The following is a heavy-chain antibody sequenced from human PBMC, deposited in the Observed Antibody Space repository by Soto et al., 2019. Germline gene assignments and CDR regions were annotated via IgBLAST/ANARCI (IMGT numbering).Heavy chain of an antibody. D-gene: IGHD3-10*01. CDR2: IYYSGST. V-gene: IGHV4-39*01. CDR1: GGSISSSSYY. CDR3: ARHSDSGYYYYMDV. J-gene: IGHJ6*03. Sequence: SETLSLTCTVPGGSISSSSYYWGWIRQPPGKGLEWIGSIYYSGSTYYNPSLKSRVTISVDTSKNQFSLKLSSVTAADTAVYYCARHSDSGYYYYMDVWGKGTTVTVSS.